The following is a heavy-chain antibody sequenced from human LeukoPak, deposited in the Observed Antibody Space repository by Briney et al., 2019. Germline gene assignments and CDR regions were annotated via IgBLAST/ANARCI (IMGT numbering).Heavy chain of an antibody. CDR1: GFTFSSYS. CDR3: ARKKPGIAAAAPDAFDI. D-gene: IGHD6-13*01. J-gene: IGHJ3*02. V-gene: IGHV3-48*01. CDR2: ISSSSSTI. Sequence: PGGSLRLSCAASGFTFSSYSMNWVRQAPGKGLEWVSYISSSSSTIYYADSVKGRFTISRDNAKNSLYLQMNSLRAEDTAVYYCARKKPGIAAAAPDAFDIWGQGTMVTVSS.